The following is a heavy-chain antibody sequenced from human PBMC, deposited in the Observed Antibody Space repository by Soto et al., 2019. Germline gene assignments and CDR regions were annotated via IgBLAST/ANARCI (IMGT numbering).Heavy chain of an antibody. J-gene: IGHJ6*02. CDR1: GITFSKAW. CDR2: IKSKSDGGTT. Sequence: EVQLVESGGGLVKPGGSLRLSCAASGITFSKAWMNWVRQSPGKGLEWVGRIKSKSDGGTTAYAAPVKGRFTISRDDSKTTLCLQMNSLKTEDTAVYYCTTNFSSDPGMDVWGQGTTVTVSS. CDR3: TTNFSSDPGMDV. V-gene: IGHV3-15*01. D-gene: IGHD2-21*02.